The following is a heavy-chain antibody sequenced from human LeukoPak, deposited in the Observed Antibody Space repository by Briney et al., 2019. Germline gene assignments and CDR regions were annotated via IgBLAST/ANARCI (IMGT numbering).Heavy chain of an antibody. CDR2: IHSSGYT. D-gene: IGHD1-26*01. CDR3: TKRQGPTSGSYDYFDP. CDR1: GGSISSYY. J-gene: IGHJ5*02. V-gene: IGHV4-4*09. Sequence: PSETLCLTCTVSGGSISSYYWSWIRQPPGQGLEWIAYIHSSGYTNYNPSLKSRVTISVDTSNNQFSLKVTSVTAADTAMYYCTKRQGPTSGSYDYFDPWGQGALVTVSS.